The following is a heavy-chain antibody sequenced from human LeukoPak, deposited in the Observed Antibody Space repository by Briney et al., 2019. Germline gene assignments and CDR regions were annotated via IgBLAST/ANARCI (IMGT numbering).Heavy chain of an antibody. Sequence: GGSLRLSCAASGFTSSNAWMNWVRQAPGKGLEWVGRIKSKIDGGTTDYAAPVKGRFTFSRDDSKNTLYLQINSLKTEDTAMYYCTTDSGSYGGDWYFDLWGRGTLVTVSS. CDR3: TTDSGSYGGDWYFDL. CDR2: IKSKIDGGTT. CDR1: GFTSSNAW. V-gene: IGHV3-15*07. J-gene: IGHJ2*01. D-gene: IGHD1-26*01.